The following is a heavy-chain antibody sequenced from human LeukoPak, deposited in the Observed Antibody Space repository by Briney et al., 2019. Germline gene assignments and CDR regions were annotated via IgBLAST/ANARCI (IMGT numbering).Heavy chain of an antibody. D-gene: IGHD3-10*01. CDR1: GGSISSGGYY. Sequence: PSQTLSLTCTVSGGSISSGGYYWSWIRQHPGKGLEWIGYIYYSGSTYYNPSLKSRVTISVDTSKNQFSLKLSSVTAADTAVYYCARDRFGTPPEYWGQGTLVTVSS. CDR3: ARDRFGTPPEY. CDR2: IYYSGST. V-gene: IGHV4-31*03. J-gene: IGHJ4*02.